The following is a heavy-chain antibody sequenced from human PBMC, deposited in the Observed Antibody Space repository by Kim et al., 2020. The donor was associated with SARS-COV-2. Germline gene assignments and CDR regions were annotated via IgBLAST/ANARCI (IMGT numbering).Heavy chain of an antibody. D-gene: IGHD6-13*01. Sequence: SETLSLTCAVYGGSFTGYYWSWIRQRQGKGLEWIGEICHSGTSNYNQSLKSRITITLDTSTNQFSLNLSSVTAAATAAYFCARALHHTLISSWDRCDPWG. V-gene: IGHV4-34*01. CDR1: GGSFTGYY. J-gene: IGHJ5*02. CDR2: ICHSGTS. CDR3: ARALHHTLISSWDRCDP.